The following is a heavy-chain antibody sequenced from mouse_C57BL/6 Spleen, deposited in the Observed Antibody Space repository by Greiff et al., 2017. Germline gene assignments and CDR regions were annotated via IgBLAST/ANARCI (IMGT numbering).Heavy chain of an antibody. Sequence: EVQLQESGGGLVQPGGSMKLSCVASGFTFSNYWMNWVRQSPEKGLEWVAQIRLKSDNYATHYAESVKGRFTISRDDSKSSVYLQMNNLRAEDTGIYYCTGVFYYYAMDYWGQGTSVTVSS. V-gene: IGHV6-3*01. CDR1: GFTFSNYW. J-gene: IGHJ4*01. CDR3: TGVFYYYAMDY. CDR2: IRLKSDNYAT.